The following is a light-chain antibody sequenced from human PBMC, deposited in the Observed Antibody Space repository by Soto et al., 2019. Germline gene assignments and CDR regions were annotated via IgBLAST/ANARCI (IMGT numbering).Light chain of an antibody. V-gene: IGKV3-20*01. J-gene: IGKJ1*01. CDR2: GSS. Sequence: EIVLPQSPGTLSLSPGERTTISCRASQSISSSYLAWYQQKPGQAPRLLVYGSSSRATGIPDRFSGSGSGTDFTLSISRLEPEDFALYYCQQYSSTFWTLGQGTKVEIK. CDR1: QSISSSY. CDR3: QQYSSTFWT.